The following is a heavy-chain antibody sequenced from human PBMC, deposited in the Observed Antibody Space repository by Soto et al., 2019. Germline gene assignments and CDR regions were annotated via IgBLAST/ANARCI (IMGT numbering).Heavy chain of an antibody. V-gene: IGHV3-48*01. CDR2: ISSISSTI. Sequence: EVQLVESGGGLVQPGGSLRLSCAASGFSFSTYSINWVRQAPGKGLEWVSYISSISSTIYYADSVKSRFTISRDNARTSLYLQMNSLRVEDTAVYYCARALSSSSWAFDYWCKGTLVTVSS. CDR3: ARALSSSSWAFDY. D-gene: IGHD6-13*01. J-gene: IGHJ4*02. CDR1: GFSFSTYS.